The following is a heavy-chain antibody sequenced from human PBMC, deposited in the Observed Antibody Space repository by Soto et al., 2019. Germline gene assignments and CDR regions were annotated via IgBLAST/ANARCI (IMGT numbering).Heavy chain of an antibody. V-gene: IGHV4-39*02. CDR3: ARGDYGGNFNWFDP. D-gene: IGHD4-17*01. J-gene: IGHJ5*02. Sequence: PSETLSLTCNVSGASIRSTDHYWVWIRQPPGNGLEWIGNIYNSGTTYYNPSLKSRVTISVDTSKNHFSLNLNSVTAADTAVYYCARGDYGGNFNWFDPWGQGTLVTVSS. CDR2: IYNSGTT. CDR1: GASIRSTDHY.